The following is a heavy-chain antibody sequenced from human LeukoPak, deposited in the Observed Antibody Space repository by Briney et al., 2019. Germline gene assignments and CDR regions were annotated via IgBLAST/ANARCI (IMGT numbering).Heavy chain of an antibody. CDR3: AGIVGNIEVFDY. CDR1: GYSIGSDYY. J-gene: IGHJ4*02. V-gene: IGHV4-38-2*01. CDR2: ISHGGRT. D-gene: IGHD1-26*01. Sequence: SETLSLTCAVSGYSIGSDYYWGWIRQPPGKGLEWIGSISHGGRTYYNPSFKSRVTTSVDTSKNEVSLKLSSVTAADTAVYYCAGIVGNIEVFDYWGQGTLVTVSS.